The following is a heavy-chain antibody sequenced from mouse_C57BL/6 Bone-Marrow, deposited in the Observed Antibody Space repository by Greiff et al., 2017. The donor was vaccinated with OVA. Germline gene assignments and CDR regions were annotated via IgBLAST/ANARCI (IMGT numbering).Heavy chain of an antibody. D-gene: IGHD1-1*01. CDR1: GFTFSSYA. Sequence: EVNLVESGGGLVKPGGSLKLSCAASGFTFSSYAMSWVRQTPEKRLEWVATISDGGSYTYYPDNVKGRFTISRDNAKNNLYLQMSHLKSEDTAMYYCARDSGSSYVGYWGQGTTLTVSS. CDR2: ISDGGSYT. J-gene: IGHJ2*01. V-gene: IGHV5-4*01. CDR3: ARDSGSSYVGY.